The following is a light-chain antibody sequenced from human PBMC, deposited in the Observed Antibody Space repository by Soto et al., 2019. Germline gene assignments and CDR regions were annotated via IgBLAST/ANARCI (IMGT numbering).Light chain of an antibody. CDR3: LLYHGGIQLI. J-gene: IGLJ2*01. V-gene: IGLV7-43*01. CDR2: DTS. CDR1: TGAVTSGNY. Sequence: QAVVTQEPSLTVSPGGTVTLTCASSTGAVTSGNYPNWFQQKPGQAPRALIYDTSTKYSWTPARFSGSLLGGKAALTLSGVQPEDEADYHCLLYHGGIQLIFGGGTKLTVL.